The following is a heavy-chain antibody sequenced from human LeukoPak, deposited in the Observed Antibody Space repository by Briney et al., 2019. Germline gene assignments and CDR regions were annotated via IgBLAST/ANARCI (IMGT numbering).Heavy chain of an antibody. V-gene: IGHV1-69*02. Sequence: SVKVSCKASGGTFSSYTISWVRQAPGQGLEWMGRIIPILGIANYAQKFQGRVTITADKSTSTAYMELSSLRSEDTAVYYCASLPGMGSPRRLAPNWFDPWGQGTLVTVSS. D-gene: IGHD3-10*01. CDR2: IIPILGIA. CDR3: ASLPGMGSPRRLAPNWFDP. J-gene: IGHJ5*02. CDR1: GGTFSSYT.